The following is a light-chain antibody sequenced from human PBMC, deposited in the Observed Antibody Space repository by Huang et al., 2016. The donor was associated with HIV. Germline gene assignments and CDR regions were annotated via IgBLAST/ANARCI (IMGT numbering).Light chain of an antibody. V-gene: IGKV1-39*01. CDR3: QQSYDTPT. CDR1: QSISSY. CDR2: SAS. Sequence: DIQMTQSPSSLSASVGDRVTITCRASQSISSYLIWYQQKPGNAPKLLIYSASILQSGVPSRFSGSGSGTDFPLTISSLQPEDFATYYCQQSYDTPTFGQGTKVEIK. J-gene: IGKJ1*01.